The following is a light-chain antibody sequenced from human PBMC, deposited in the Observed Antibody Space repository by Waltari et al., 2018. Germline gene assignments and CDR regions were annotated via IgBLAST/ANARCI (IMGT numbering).Light chain of an antibody. Sequence: DIQMTQSPSTLSASVGDRVTITCRASQSISNWLAWYQQTPGKAPKLLFYKASTLESGVPSRFSGSGSGPEFALTISSLQPDDFATYYCQQYNSYSLLTFGGGTKVEIK. V-gene: IGKV1-5*03. CDR2: KAS. J-gene: IGKJ4*01. CDR3: QQYNSYSLLT. CDR1: QSISNW.